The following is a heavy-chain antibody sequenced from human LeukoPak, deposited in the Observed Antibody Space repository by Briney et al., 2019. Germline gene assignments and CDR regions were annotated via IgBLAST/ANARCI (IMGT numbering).Heavy chain of an antibody. D-gene: IGHD1-26*01. Sequence: SETLSLTCTVSGGSTISYYWSWIRQPAGKGLEWIGRIYTSGTTNYNPSLKSRVTMSVDTSKNQFSLNLSSVTAADTAVYYCARDGTWSGSFSDYWGQGTLVTVSS. CDR3: ARDGTWSGSFSDY. CDR1: GGSTISYY. CDR2: IYTSGTT. V-gene: IGHV4-4*07. J-gene: IGHJ4*02.